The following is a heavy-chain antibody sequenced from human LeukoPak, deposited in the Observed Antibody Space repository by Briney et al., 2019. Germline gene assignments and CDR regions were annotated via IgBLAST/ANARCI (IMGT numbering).Heavy chain of an antibody. V-gene: IGHV3-30*18. CDR2: ISYDGSNK. J-gene: IGHJ4*02. Sequence: GGSLRLSCAASGFTFSSYGMHWVRQAPGKGLEWVAVISYDGSNKYYADSVKGRFTISRVNSKNTLYLQMNGLRAEDTAVYYCAKENFDYWGQGTLVTVSS. CDR1: GFTFSSYG. CDR3: AKENFDY.